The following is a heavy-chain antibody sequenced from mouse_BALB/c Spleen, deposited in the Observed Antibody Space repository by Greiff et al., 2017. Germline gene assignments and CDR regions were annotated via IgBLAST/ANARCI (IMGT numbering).Heavy chain of an antibody. CDR3: ARDPLLAGGFDY. D-gene: IGHD2-10*02. CDR2: ISYSGST. CDR1: GYSITSDYA. V-gene: IGHV3-2*02. J-gene: IGHJ2*01. Sequence: DVQLQESGPGLVKPSQSLSLTCTVTGYSITSDYAWNWIRQFPGNKLEWMGYISYSGSTSYNPSLKSRISITRDTSKNQFFLQLNSVTTEDTATYYCARDPLLAGGFDYWGQGTTLTVSS.